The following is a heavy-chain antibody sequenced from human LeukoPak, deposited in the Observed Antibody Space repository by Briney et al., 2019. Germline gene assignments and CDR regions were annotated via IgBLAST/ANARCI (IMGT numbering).Heavy chain of an antibody. D-gene: IGHD6-13*01. V-gene: IGHV1-46*01. CDR2: INPSGGST. CDR3: ARGIAAAAGTNWFDP. J-gene: IGHJ5*02. CDR1: GYTFISYY. Sequence: ASVKVSCKASGYTFISYYLHWVRQAPGQGLEWMGIINPSGGSTNYAQKLQGRVTMTTDTSTSTAYMELRSLRSDDTAVYHCARGIAAAAGTNWFDPWGQGTLVTVSS.